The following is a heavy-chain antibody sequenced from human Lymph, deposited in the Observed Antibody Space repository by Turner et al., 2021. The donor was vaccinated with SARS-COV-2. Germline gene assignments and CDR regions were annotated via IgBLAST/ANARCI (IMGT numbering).Heavy chain of an antibody. J-gene: IGHJ4*02. Sequence: VQLVQSGAVVKKPGESLKIFCRPSGYSFTTYWIGWARQMPGKGLEWMGIIFPGDSDTRYSPSFQGQVTISADKSISTAYLQWSSLKASDTAMYYCARREWGGSLGHIDYWGQGTLVTVSS. CDR3: ARREWGGSLGHIDY. CDR1: GYSFTTYW. CDR2: IFPGDSDT. D-gene: IGHD3-3*01. V-gene: IGHV5-51*01.